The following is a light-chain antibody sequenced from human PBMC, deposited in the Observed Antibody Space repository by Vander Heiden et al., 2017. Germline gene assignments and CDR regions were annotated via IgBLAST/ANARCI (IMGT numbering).Light chain of an antibody. CDR3: QQYNSYVT. J-gene: IGKJ3*01. Sequence: DIQMTQSPSTLSASVGDRVTITCRASQTISNWLAWYQQKPGKAPKLLIYKASSLESGVPSRFSGSGSGTEFTLTISSLQPDDFATYYCQQYNSYVTFGPGIKVDI. CDR1: QTISNW. CDR2: KAS. V-gene: IGKV1-5*03.